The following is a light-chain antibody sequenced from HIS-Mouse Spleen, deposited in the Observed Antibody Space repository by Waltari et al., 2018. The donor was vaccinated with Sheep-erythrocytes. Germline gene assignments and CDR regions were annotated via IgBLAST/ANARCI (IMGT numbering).Light chain of an antibody. CDR2: VAS. V-gene: IGKV1-39*01. Sequence: DIHMTQSPSSLSASVGDRVTTTSRASQSISSYLNWYQQKPGKAPKHLIYVASSLQSGVPSRFSGSGSGTDFTLTISSLQPEDFATYYCQQSYSTPPLTFGGGTKVEIK. CDR3: QQSYSTPPLT. J-gene: IGKJ4*01. CDR1: QSISSY.